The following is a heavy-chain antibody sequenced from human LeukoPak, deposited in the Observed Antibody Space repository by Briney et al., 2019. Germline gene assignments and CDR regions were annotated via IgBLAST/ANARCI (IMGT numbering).Heavy chain of an antibody. CDR1: GGSLSGYF. J-gene: IGHJ6*03. D-gene: IGHD3-9*01. V-gene: IGHV4-34*01. Sequence: SETLSLTCAVYGGSLSGYFWSWIRQPPGKGLEWIGEIHHTGATNYKPSLKSRVSISLDMSKNQLSLEMRSVTAADTAVYYCARGRLDYYYMDVWGRGTTVTVSS. CDR3: ARGRLDYYYMDV. CDR2: IHHTGAT.